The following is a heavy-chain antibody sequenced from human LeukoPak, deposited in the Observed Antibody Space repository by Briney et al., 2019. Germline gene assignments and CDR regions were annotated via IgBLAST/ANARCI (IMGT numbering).Heavy chain of an antibody. V-gene: IGHV3-21*01. Sequence: GGSLRLSCAASGFTFSSYSMNWVRQAPGKGLEWVSSIRSSSSYIYYADSVKGRFTISRDNAKNSLYLQMNSLRAEDTAVYYCARDGIVGAIDYWGQGTLVTVSS. CDR2: IRSSSSYI. J-gene: IGHJ4*02. D-gene: IGHD1-26*01. CDR3: ARDGIVGAIDY. CDR1: GFTFSSYS.